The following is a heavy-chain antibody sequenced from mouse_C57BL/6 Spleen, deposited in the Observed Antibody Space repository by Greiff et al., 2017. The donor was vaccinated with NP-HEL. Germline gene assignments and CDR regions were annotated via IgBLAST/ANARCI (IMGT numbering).Heavy chain of an antibody. D-gene: IGHD2-4*01. V-gene: IGHV1-64*01. CDR2: IHPNSGST. Sequence: QVQLQQPGAELVKPGASVKLSCKASGYTFTSYWMHWVKQRPGQGLEWIGMIHPNSGSTNYNEKFKSKATLTVDKSSSTAYMQLSSLTSEDAAVYYCARNDDYDAAWFAYWGQGTLVTVSA. CDR3: ARNDDYDAAWFAY. J-gene: IGHJ3*01. CDR1: GYTFTSYW.